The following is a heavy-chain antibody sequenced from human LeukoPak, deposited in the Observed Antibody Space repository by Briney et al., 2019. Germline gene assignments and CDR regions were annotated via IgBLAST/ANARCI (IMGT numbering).Heavy chain of an antibody. CDR3: ARTSPGYDSASYYFEY. D-gene: IGHD3-22*01. J-gene: IGHJ4*02. CDR2: IYFSGST. CDR1: GGSLSSHF. Sequence: SETLSLTCTVSGGSLSSHFWSWIRQPPGKGLEWIGYIYFSGSTNYNPSLKSRVTISVDTSKNQFSLKLSSVTAADTAVYYCARTSPGYDSASYYFEYWGQRGLVTASS. V-gene: IGHV4-59*11.